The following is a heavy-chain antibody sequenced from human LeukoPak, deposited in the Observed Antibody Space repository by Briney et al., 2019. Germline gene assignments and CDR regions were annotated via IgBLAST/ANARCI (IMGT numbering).Heavy chain of an antibody. CDR3: ARPSGSYTWFDL. D-gene: IGHD1-26*01. CDR2: INPDSGDT. V-gene: IGHV1-2*02. J-gene: IGHJ5*02. CDR1: GYTFTGYQ. Sequence: ASVKVSCKASGYTFTGYQIHWLRQAPGQGLEWMGWINPDSGDTSYERKFLGRVIMPRDTSISTAYMELTSLTSDDTAVYFCARPSGSYTWFDLWGQGTLVTVSS.